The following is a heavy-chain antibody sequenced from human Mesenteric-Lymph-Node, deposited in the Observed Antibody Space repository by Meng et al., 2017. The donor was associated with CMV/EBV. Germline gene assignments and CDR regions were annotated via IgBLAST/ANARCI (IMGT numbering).Heavy chain of an antibody. D-gene: IGHD2-2*01. CDR2: IYSGGST. Sequence: GESLKISCAASGFTFSSYWMSWVRQAPGKGLEWVSVIYSGGSTYYADSVKGRFTISRDNAKNTLYLQMNSLRAEDTAVYYCARDAEGGRIVVVPATMVYWGQGTLVTVSS. CDR3: ARDAEGGRIVVVPATMVY. J-gene: IGHJ4*02. V-gene: IGHV3-66*01. CDR1: GFTFSSYW.